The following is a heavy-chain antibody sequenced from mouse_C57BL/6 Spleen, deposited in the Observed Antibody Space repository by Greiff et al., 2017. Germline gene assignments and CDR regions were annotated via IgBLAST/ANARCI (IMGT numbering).Heavy chain of an antibody. Sequence: VKLMESGPELVKPGASVKISCKASGYTFTDYYINWVKQRPGQGLEWIGWIFPGSGSTYYNEKFKGKATLTVDKSSSTAYMLLSSLTSEDSAVYFCARVYYGSSYGAMDYWGQGTSVTVSS. CDR3: ARVYYGSSYGAMDY. CDR2: IFPGSGST. CDR1: GYTFTDYY. V-gene: IGHV1-75*01. D-gene: IGHD1-1*01. J-gene: IGHJ4*01.